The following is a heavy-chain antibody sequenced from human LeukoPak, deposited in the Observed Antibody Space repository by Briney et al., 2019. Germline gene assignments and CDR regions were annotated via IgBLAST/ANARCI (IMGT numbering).Heavy chain of an antibody. Sequence: SETLSLTCAVYGGSFSGYYWSWIRQPPGKGLEWIGEINHSGSTNYNPSLKSRVTISVDTSKNQFSLKPSSVTAADTAVYYCARNIAVGRYNWFDPWGQGTLVTVSS. D-gene: IGHD6-19*01. CDR3: ARNIAVGRYNWFDP. CDR1: GGSFSGYY. J-gene: IGHJ5*02. V-gene: IGHV4-34*01. CDR2: INHSGST.